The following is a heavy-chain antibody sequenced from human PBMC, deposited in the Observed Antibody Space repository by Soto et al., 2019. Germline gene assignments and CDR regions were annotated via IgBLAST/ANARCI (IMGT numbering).Heavy chain of an antibody. V-gene: IGHV4-39*01. CDR1: GGSISSSSYY. CDR2: IYYSGST. J-gene: IGHJ4*02. CDR3: ARHLYYYDSSGYYFDY. Sequence: SETLSLTCTVSGGSISSSSYYWGWIRQPPGKGLEWIGSIYYSGSTYYNPSLKSRVTISVDTSKNQFSLKLSSVTAADTAVYYCARHLYYYDSSGYYFDYWGQGTLVTVSS. D-gene: IGHD3-22*01.